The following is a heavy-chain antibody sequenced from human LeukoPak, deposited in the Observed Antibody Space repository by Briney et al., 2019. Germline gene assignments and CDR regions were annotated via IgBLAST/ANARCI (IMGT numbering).Heavy chain of an antibody. CDR2: INHSGST. CDR3: ARDDYGDYVGTFDY. Sequence: SETLSLTCAVYGGSFSGYYWSWIRQPPGKGLEWIGEINHSGSTNYNPSLKSRVTISVDTSKNQFSLKLSSVTAADTAVYYCARDDYGDYVGTFDYWGQGTLVTVSS. D-gene: IGHD4-17*01. V-gene: IGHV4-34*01. J-gene: IGHJ4*02. CDR1: GGSFSGYY.